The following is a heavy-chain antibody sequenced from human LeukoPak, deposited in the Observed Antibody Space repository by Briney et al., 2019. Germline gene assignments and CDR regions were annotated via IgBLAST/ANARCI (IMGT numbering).Heavy chain of an antibody. CDR1: GFIFSTYT. CDR3: ARELLVPTAIGGGYDY. Sequence: GGSLRLSCAASGFIFSTYTMNWVRQAPGKGLEWVAVISYDGSNKYYADSVKGRFTISRDNSKNTLFLQMNSLRTEDTAVYYCARELLVPTAIGGGYDYWGQGTLVTVSS. D-gene: IGHD2-2*02. V-gene: IGHV3-30*04. CDR2: ISYDGSNK. J-gene: IGHJ4*02.